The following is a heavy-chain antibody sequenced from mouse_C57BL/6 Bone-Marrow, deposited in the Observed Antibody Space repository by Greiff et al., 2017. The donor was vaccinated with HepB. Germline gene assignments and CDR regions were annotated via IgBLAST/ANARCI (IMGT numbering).Heavy chain of an antibody. Sequence: VQLQQSGAELARPGASVKMSCKASGYTFTSYTMHWVKQRPGQGLEWIGYINPSSGYTKYNQKFKDKATLTADKSSSTAYMKLSSLTSEDSAVYYCARNYDYEAWFAYWGQGTLVTVSA. V-gene: IGHV1-4*01. CDR1: GYTFTSYT. CDR3: ARNYDYEAWFAY. D-gene: IGHD2-4*01. CDR2: INPSSGYT. J-gene: IGHJ3*01.